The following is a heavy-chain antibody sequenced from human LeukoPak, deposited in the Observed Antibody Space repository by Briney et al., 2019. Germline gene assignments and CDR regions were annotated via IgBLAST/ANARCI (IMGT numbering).Heavy chain of an antibody. CDR2: IWYDGSNK. Sequence: QPGRSLRLSCGASGFTFSSYGMHWVRQAPGKGLEWVAVIWYDGSNKYYADSVKGRFTISRDNSKNTLYLQMNSLRAEDTAVYYCARGGYSYGYLFFDYWGQGTLVTVSS. V-gene: IGHV3-33*01. CDR1: GFTFSSYG. D-gene: IGHD5-18*01. J-gene: IGHJ4*02. CDR3: ARGGYSYGYLFFDY.